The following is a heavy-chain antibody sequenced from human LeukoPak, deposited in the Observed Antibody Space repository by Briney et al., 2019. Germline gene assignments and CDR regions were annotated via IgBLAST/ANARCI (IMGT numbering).Heavy chain of an antibody. CDR3: ARRAITWGENMVAMYYFDY. CDR2: ISAYNGNT. CDR1: GYTFTSYG. V-gene: IGHV1-18*01. Sequence: GASVKVSCKASGYTFTSYGISWVRQAPGRGLEWMGWISAYNGNTNYAQKLQGRVTMTTDTSTSTAYMELRSLRSDDTAVYYCARRAITWGENMVAMYYFDYWGQGTLVTVSS. D-gene: IGHD5-12*01. J-gene: IGHJ4*02.